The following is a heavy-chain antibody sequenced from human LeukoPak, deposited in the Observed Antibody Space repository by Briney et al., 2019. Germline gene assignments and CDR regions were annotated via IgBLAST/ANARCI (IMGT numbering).Heavy chain of an antibody. CDR1: GFTFSDYA. CDR2: FKTKYNQV. Sequence: GGSLRLSCVASGFTFSDYAMDWVRQAPGKGLEWVSTFKTKYNQVYYAESVRGRFTISTDNSKNTVYLQMNSLRAEDTALYYCARSVPDYTRFDYWGQGALVTVSS. CDR3: ARSVPDYTRFDY. V-gene: IGHV3-23*05. D-gene: IGHD4-11*01. J-gene: IGHJ4*02.